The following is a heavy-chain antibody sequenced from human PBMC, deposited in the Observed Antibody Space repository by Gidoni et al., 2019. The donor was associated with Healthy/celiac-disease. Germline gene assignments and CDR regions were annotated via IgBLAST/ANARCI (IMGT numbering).Heavy chain of an antibody. Sequence: EEQLVESGGGLIQPGGSLRLSCAASGFTVSSYYLSWVRQAPGKGLEWVSVIYSGGSTYYADSVKGRFTISRDNSKNTLYLQMNSLRAEDTAVYYCARGRPGFYFDYWGQGTLVTVSS. CDR3: ARGRPGFYFDY. CDR1: GFTVSSYY. CDR2: IYSGGST. J-gene: IGHJ4*02. V-gene: IGHV3-53*01.